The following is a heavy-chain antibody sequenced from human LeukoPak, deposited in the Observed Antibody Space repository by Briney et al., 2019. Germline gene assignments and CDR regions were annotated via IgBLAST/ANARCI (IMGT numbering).Heavy chain of an antibody. D-gene: IGHD5-12*01. J-gene: IGHJ3*02. V-gene: IGHV3-48*02. CDR2: ISSSSSTI. CDR1: GFTFSTYA. CDR3: AKDYRGWLNAFDI. Sequence: GGSLRLSCAASGFTFSTYAMNWVRQAPGKGLEWVSYISSSSSTIYYADSVKGRFTISRDNAKNSLYLQMNSLRDEDTAVYYCAKDYRGWLNAFDIWGQGTMVTVSS.